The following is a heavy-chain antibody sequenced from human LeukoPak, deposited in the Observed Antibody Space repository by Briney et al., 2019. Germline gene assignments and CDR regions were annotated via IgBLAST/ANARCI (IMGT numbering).Heavy chain of an antibody. CDR3: AREYYYGSGSYYPFDY. CDR2: INSDGSST. V-gene: IGHV3-74*01. Sequence: GGSLRLSCAASGFTFSSYWMHWVRHAPGKGLVWVSRINSDGSSTSYADSVKGRFTISRDNAKNTLYLQMNSLRAEDTAVYYCAREYYYGSGSYYPFDYWGQGTLVTVSS. J-gene: IGHJ4*02. CDR1: GFTFSSYW. D-gene: IGHD3-10*01.